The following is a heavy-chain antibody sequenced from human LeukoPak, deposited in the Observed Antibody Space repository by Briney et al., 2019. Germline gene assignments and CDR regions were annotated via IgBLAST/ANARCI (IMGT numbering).Heavy chain of an antibody. CDR1: GSTFSSYA. Sequence: GASVKVSCKASGSTFSSYAISWVRQAPGQGLEWMGGIIPIFGTANYAQKFQGRVTITADESTSTAYMELSSLRPEDTAVYYCARETRYYYDSSGTFDYWGQGTLVTVSS. D-gene: IGHD3-22*01. CDR3: ARETRYYYDSSGTFDY. V-gene: IGHV1-69*13. CDR2: IIPIFGTA. J-gene: IGHJ4*02.